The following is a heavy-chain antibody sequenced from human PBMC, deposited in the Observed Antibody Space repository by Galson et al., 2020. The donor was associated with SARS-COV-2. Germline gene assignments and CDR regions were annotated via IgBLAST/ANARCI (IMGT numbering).Heavy chain of an antibody. CDR2: IYYSGST. CDR3: ASLPVPTPYSSSSGFDY. J-gene: IGHJ4*02. D-gene: IGHD6-6*01. Sequence: ETSETLSLTCTVSGGSISNSYYFWGWIRQPPGKGREWIGNIYYSGSTFYNPSLKSRLSISVDTSKNQFSLRLSSVTAADTAVYYCASLPVPTPYSSSSGFDYWGPGTLVTVSS. CDR1: GGSISNSYYF. V-gene: IGHV4-39*01.